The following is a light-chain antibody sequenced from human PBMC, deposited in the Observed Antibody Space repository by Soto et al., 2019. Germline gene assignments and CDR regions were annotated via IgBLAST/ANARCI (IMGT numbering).Light chain of an antibody. J-gene: IGLJ3*02. CDR1: SSNIGAAYD. CDR2: GNN. V-gene: IGLV1-40*01. Sequence: QSALTKPPSVSGAPGQKVTISCTRSSSNIGAAYDVHWYQHLPGTAPKLLIYGNNNRPSGVPDRFSGSKSGTSASLAITGLQAEDEADYYCQSYDSSLSGWVFGGGTKLTVL. CDR3: QSYDSSLSGWV.